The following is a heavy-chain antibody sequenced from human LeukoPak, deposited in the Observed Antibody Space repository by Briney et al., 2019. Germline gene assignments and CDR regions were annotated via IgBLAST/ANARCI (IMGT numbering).Heavy chain of an antibody. J-gene: IGHJ5*02. D-gene: IGHD2-2*01. CDR3: ARGLPRYCSSTSCRRNWFDP. Sequence: PSETLSLTCAVYGGSFSGYYWSWIRQPPGKGLEWIGEINHSGSTNYNPSPKSRVTISVDTSKNQFSLKLSSVTAADTAVYYCARGLPRYCSSTSCRRNWFDPWGQGTLVTVSS. CDR1: GGSFSGYY. V-gene: IGHV4-34*01. CDR2: INHSGST.